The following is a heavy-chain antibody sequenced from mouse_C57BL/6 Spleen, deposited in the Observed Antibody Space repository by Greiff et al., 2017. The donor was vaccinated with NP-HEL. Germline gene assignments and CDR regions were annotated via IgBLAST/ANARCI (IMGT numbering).Heavy chain of an antibody. D-gene: IGHD1-1*01. V-gene: IGHV1-9*01. Sequence: VQLQQSGAELMKPGASVKLSCKATGYTFTGYWIEWVKQRPGHGLEWIGQILPGSGNTNYNEKFKGKATFTAEKSSNTAYIQLSSLTTDDSAIYSCALHLLLPPYFGFWGQGTTRPVSS. CDR2: ILPGSGNT. CDR3: ALHLLLPPYFGF. J-gene: IGHJ2*01. CDR1: GYTFTGYW.